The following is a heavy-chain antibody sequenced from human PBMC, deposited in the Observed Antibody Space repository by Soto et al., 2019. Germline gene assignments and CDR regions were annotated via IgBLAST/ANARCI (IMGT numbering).Heavy chain of an antibody. Sequence: PSETLSLTCAVSGGSISSGGYSWSWIRQPPGKNLEWIGYIYHSRSTYYNPSLKSRVTISVDRSKNQFSLKLSSLTAADTAVYYCARGMTTVTTLDYWGQGTLVTVS. CDR3: ARGMTTVTTLDY. CDR1: GGSISSGGYS. D-gene: IGHD4-4*01. J-gene: IGHJ4*02. V-gene: IGHV4-30-2*01. CDR2: IYHSRST.